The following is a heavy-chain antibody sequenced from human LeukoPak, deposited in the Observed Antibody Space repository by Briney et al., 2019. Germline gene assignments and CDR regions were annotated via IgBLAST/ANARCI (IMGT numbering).Heavy chain of an antibody. CDR1: GFTFDDYA. V-gene: IGHV3-21*04. D-gene: IGHD3-10*01. CDR2: ISSGVTYI. Sequence: GRSLRLSCAASGFTFDDYAMNWVRQAPGKGLEWVSSISSGVTYIYYADSLKGRFTISRDNAKNSLYLQMNSLRAEDTAVYYCAKDVHGSGSYYTSGGYFDYWGQGTLVTVSS. J-gene: IGHJ4*02. CDR3: AKDVHGSGSYYTSGGYFDY.